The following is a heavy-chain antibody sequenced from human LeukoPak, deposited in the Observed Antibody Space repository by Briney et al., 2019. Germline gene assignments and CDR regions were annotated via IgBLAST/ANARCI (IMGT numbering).Heavy chain of an antibody. V-gene: IGHV1-2*02. CDR2: INPNSGGT. J-gene: IGHJ4*02. CDR3: ARGFAYFDY. Sequence: ASVAVARHGSGYSFTYYYMPWGREAPGPGFEWMGWINPNSGGTTSAQKVQGRVTMTRDTSISTAYMELSRLRSDDTAMYYCARGFAYFDYWGQGTLVTVSS. CDR1: GYSFTYYY.